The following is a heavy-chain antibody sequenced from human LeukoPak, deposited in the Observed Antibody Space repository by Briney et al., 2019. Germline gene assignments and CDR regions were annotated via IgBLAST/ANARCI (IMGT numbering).Heavy chain of an antibody. J-gene: IGHJ4*02. D-gene: IGHD1-26*01. Sequence: SETLSLTCTVSGGSISSCYWSWIRQPPGKGLEWIGYIYYSGSTNYNPSLKSRVTISVDTSKNLFSLRLNSMTAADTAVYYCAKSGGYGLIDKWGQGTLVTVSS. CDR2: IYYSGST. CDR3: AKSGGYGLIDK. V-gene: IGHV4-59*08. CDR1: GGSISSCY.